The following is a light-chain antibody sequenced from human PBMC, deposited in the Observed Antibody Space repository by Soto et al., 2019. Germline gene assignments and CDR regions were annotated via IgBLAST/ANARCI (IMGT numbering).Light chain of an antibody. CDR2: KAS. CDR3: QQYSSYPYA. V-gene: IGKV1-5*03. J-gene: IGKJ2*01. CDR1: QSISSW. Sequence: DIQMTQSPYTLSASVGDRVTITCRASQSISSWLAWYQQKPGTAPKLLIYKASSLQSGVPSRFSGSGSGKEFTLSISSLQPDDFATYYCQQYSSYPYAFGQGTKLEIK.